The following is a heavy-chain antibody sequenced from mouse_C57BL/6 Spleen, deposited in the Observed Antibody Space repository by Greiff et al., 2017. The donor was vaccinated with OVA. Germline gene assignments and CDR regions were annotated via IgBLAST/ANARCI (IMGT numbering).Heavy chain of an antibody. D-gene: IGHD1-1*01. J-gene: IGHJ2*01. CDR1: GYTFTDYE. V-gene: IGHV1-15*01. Sequence: LQESGAELVRPGASVTLSCKASGYTFTDYEMHWVKQTPVHGLEWIGAIDPETGGTAYNQKFKGKAILTADKSSSTAYMELRSLTSEDSAVYYCTRRDGSSPFDYWGQGTTLTVSS. CDR2: IDPETGGT. CDR3: TRRDGSSPFDY.